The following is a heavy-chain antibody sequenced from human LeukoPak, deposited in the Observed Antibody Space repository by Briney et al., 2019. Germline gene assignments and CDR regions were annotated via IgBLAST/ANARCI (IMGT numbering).Heavy chain of an antibody. CDR3: ARVLRFMEWPPYYMDV. D-gene: IGHD3-3*01. J-gene: IGHJ6*03. CDR1: GFTFSSYA. Sequence: GGSLRLSCAASGFTFSSYAMSWVRQAPGKGLEWVSAISGSGGSTYYADSVKGRFTISRDNSKNTLYLQMDSLRAEDTAVYYCARVLRFMEWPPYYMDVWGKGTTVTVSS. V-gene: IGHV3-23*01. CDR2: ISGSGGST.